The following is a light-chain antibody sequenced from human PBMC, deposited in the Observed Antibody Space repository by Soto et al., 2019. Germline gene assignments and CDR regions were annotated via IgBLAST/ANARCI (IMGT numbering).Light chain of an antibody. CDR1: QTISNS. CDR2: GVS. CDR3: QQTYSTPYT. V-gene: IGKV1-39*01. J-gene: IGKJ2*01. Sequence: DIQMTQSPSSLSASVGDRVTITCRASQTISNSLTWYQPKPGRGPQFLIFGVSLLPGVVPSRCSGSASGTYFSLTISSLQPEDFATYFCQQTYSTPYTFGQGTKLDIK.